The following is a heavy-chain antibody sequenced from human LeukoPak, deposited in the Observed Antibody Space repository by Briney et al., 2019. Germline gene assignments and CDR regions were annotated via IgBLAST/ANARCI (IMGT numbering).Heavy chain of an antibody. J-gene: IGHJ6*02. CDR2: IYSDSNT. CDR1: GFSVSSSY. Sequence: GGSLRLSCAASGFSVSSSYMSWVRQAPGKGLEWVSVIYSDSNTYYADSVKGRFTISRDNSKNTLYLQMNSLRAEDTAVYYCARWWDDGSGYSYLYGMDVWGQGTTVTVSS. CDR3: ARWWDDGSGYSYLYGMDV. V-gene: IGHV3-53*01. D-gene: IGHD3-22*01.